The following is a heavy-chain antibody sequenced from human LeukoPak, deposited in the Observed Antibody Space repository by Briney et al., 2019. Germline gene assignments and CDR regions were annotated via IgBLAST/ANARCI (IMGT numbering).Heavy chain of an antibody. Sequence: ASVKVSCKASGGTFSSYAISWVRQAPGQGLEWMGGIIPIFGTENHAQKFQGRVTSTADEPTSTAYMELSSLRSEDTAVYYCARERYCSGGSCYPLGFDPWGQGTLVTVSS. CDR2: IIPIFGTE. V-gene: IGHV1-69*13. D-gene: IGHD2-15*01. J-gene: IGHJ5*02. CDR1: GGTFSSYA. CDR3: ARERYCSGGSCYPLGFDP.